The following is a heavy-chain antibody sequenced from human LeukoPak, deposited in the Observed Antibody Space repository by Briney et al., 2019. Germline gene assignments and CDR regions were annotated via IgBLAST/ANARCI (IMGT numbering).Heavy chain of an antibody. CDR3: ARDRSVYDFWSGYQRNWFDP. CDR2: ISSSGSTI. J-gene: IGHJ5*02. D-gene: IGHD3-3*01. Sequence: GSLRLSSAASGFTFSSYEMNWVRRAPGQGLEWVSYISSSGSTIYYSDSVEGRFTISRDNAKNSLYLQMNSLRAEDTAVYYCARDRSVYDFWSGYQRNWFDPWGQGTLVTVSS. CDR1: GFTFSSYE. V-gene: IGHV3-48*03.